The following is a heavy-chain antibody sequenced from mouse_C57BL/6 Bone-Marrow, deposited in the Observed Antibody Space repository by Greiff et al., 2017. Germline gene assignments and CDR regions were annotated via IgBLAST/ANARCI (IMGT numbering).Heavy chain of an antibody. V-gene: IGHV14-4*01. CDR2: IDPENGDT. Sequence: EVQLQQSGAELVRPGASVKLSCTASGFNIKDAYMHWVKQRPEQGLEWIGWIDPENGDTEYASKFQGKATITADTSSNTAYLQLSSLTSEDTAVYYCTLLFCYDYEFYAMDYWGQGTSVTVSS. D-gene: IGHD2-4*01. CDR1: GFNIKDAY. J-gene: IGHJ4*01. CDR3: TLLFCYDYEFYAMDY.